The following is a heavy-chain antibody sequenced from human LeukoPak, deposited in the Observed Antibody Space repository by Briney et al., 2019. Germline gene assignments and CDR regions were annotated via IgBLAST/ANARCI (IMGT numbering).Heavy chain of an antibody. CDR2: MNPNSGNT. CDR1: GYTFTSYD. CDR3: ARGGYSGSYLLYYYYGMDV. Sequence: ASVKVSCKASGYTFTSYDINWVRQATGQGLEWMGWMNPNSGNTGYAQKFQGRVTMTRNTSISTAYMELGSLRSEDTAVYYCARGGYSGSYLLYYYYGMDVWGQGTTVTVSS. D-gene: IGHD1-26*01. J-gene: IGHJ6*02. V-gene: IGHV1-8*01.